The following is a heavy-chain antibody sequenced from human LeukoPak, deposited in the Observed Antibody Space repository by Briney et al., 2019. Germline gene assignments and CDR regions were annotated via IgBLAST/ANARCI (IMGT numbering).Heavy chain of an antibody. CDR2: INHSGST. CDR1: GGSFSGYY. V-gene: IGHV4-34*01. CDR3: ARDRTHCSSTSCRPKQNWFDP. D-gene: IGHD2-2*01. J-gene: IGHJ5*02. Sequence: PSETLSLTCAVYGGSFSGYYWSWIRQPPGKGLEWIGEINHSGSTNYNPSLKSRVTISVDTSKNQFSLKLSSVTAADTAVYYCARDRTHCSSTSCRPKQNWFDPWGQGTLVTVSS.